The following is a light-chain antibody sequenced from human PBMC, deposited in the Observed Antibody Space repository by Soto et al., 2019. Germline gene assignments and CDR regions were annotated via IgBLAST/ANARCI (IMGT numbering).Light chain of an antibody. V-gene: IGKV1-39*01. J-gene: IGKJ4*01. CDR3: QQSYSTPQELT. CDR1: QSISTY. CDR2: DAS. Sequence: DIQMTQSPSSLSASVGNRVTITCRASQSISTYLNWYQKKPGKAPNLLIYDASRLQSGVPSRFSGSGGGTDFTLSISSLQPEDFAAYYCQQSYSTPQELTFGGGTKVDIK.